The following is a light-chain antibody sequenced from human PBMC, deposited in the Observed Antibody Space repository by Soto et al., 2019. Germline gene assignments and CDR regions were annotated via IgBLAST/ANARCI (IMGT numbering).Light chain of an antibody. Sequence: EVGLTQSPATLSLSPGERATLSCRASQSVSSYLAWYQQKPGQAPRLLIYDASNRATGIPDRLSGSGSGTDFTLTISRLEPEDFAVYYCQQYGSSPRTFGQGTKVDI. CDR2: DAS. CDR3: QQYGSSPRT. J-gene: IGKJ1*01. V-gene: IGKV3-20*01. CDR1: QSVSSY.